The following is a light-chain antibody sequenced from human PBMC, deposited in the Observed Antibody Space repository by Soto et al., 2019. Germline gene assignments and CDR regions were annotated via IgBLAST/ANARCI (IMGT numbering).Light chain of an antibody. J-gene: IGKJ4*01. Sequence: DIQMTQSPSSLSASVGDRVTITCRASQSISNYLNWYQQKPGKAPKLLIYSASTLQGGVPSRFSGRGSGTDFTLTINSLQPEDFATYYCQQSYITPLTFGGGTKVEVK. CDR3: QQSYITPLT. CDR1: QSISNY. V-gene: IGKV1-39*01. CDR2: SAS.